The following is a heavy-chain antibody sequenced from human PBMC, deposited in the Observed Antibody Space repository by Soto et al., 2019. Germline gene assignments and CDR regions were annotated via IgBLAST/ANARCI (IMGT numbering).Heavy chain of an antibody. CDR2: INPSGGGT. D-gene: IGHD3-10*01. J-gene: IGHJ6*02. CDR3: ARVRGGELYDGMDG. CDR1: GYTFTSYY. Sequence: QVQLVQSGAEVKKPGASVKVSCKASGYTFTSYYIHCVRQAPGQGLEWMGVINPSGGGTSYAQKLQGRVTMTRDTSTSTVYLELRSLRSEDTCVYYCARVRGGELYDGMDGGGQGTMVTVSS. V-gene: IGHV1-46*01.